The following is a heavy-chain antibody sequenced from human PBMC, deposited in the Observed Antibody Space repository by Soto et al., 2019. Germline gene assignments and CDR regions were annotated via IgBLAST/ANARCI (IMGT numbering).Heavy chain of an antibody. V-gene: IGHV3-74*01. D-gene: IGHD2-2*01. CDR2: INSDGSST. Sequence: RLSCAASGFTFSSYWMHWVRQAPGKGLVWVSRINSDGSSTSYADSVKGRFTISRDNAKNTLYLQMNSLRAEDTAVYYCARDKCSSTSCYRYYYYGMDVWGQGTTVTVSS. CDR1: GFTFSSYW. CDR3: ARDKCSSTSCYRYYYYGMDV. J-gene: IGHJ6*02.